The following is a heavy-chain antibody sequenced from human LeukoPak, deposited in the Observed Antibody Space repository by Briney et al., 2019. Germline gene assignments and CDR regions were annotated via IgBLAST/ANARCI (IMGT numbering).Heavy chain of an antibody. CDR1: GGSISSGSYS. Sequence: SETLSLTCTVSGGSISSGSYSWNWIRQPAGRGLEWIGRIYTTRTTNYNPSLNSRVTISLDTSNNQVSLRLSSVTAADTAVYYCAKGGTYGGGADYWGQGTLVTVSS. J-gene: IGHJ4*02. CDR3: AKGGTYGGGADY. CDR2: IYTTRTT. V-gene: IGHV4-61*02. D-gene: IGHD1-26*01.